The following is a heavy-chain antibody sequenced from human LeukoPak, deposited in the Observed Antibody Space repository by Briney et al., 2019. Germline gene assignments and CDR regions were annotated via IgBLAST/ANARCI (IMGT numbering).Heavy chain of an antibody. Sequence: ASVKVSCTASGYTFTSHFMHWMRQAPGQGLEWMGIINPSGGSTNYAQKFQGRLTMTRDMSTSTVCLELSSLRSEDTAVYYCARVATIYYDSSVGPFDIWGQGTMVTVSS. CDR1: GYTFTSHF. CDR2: INPSGGST. CDR3: ARVATIYYDSSVGPFDI. D-gene: IGHD3-22*01. V-gene: IGHV1-46*01. J-gene: IGHJ3*02.